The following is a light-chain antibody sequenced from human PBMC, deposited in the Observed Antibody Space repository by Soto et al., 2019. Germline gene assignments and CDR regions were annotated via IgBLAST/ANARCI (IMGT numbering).Light chain of an antibody. CDR3: QKYHSATWT. Sequence: DIQMTQSPSSLSASVGDRVTLTCRASQVISDYLAWYQQKPGKVPELLIYAASTLQSGVPSRFSGSGSGTEFTLTISSLQPEYVANYYCQKYHSATWTFGQGTKMEIK. CDR1: QVISDY. J-gene: IGKJ1*01. V-gene: IGKV1-27*01. CDR2: AAS.